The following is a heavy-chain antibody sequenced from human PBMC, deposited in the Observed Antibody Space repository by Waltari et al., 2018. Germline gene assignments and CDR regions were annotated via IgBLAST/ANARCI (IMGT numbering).Heavy chain of an antibody. CDR2: IYPGEPKT. CDR1: GYGLTRYR. J-gene: IGHJ4*02. D-gene: IGHD5-18*01. V-gene: IGHV5-51*01. Sequence: EVQLVQSGAELTKPGESLKISWEGSGYGLTRYRIGWVRQMPGKCLEWMGVIYPGEPKTRYSPSFQGQVTISVDNSITTAYLQWSSLKASDTAIYFCARQPLHSYRIRHFDYWGQGTPVTVS. CDR3: ARQPLHSYRIRHFDY.